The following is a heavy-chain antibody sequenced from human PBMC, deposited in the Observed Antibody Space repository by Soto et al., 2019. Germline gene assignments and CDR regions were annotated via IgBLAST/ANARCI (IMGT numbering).Heavy chain of an antibody. CDR1: GFTFSSYG. V-gene: IGHV3-33*01. D-gene: IGHD6-19*01. CDR2: IWYDGSNK. CDR3: ARGLSGWPLDY. J-gene: IGHJ4*02. Sequence: GGSLRLSCAASGFTFSSYGIHWVRQAPGKGLEWVAVIWYDGSNKYYADSAKGRFTISRDNSKNTLYLQMNSLRAEDTAVYYCARGLSGWPLDYWGQGTLVTVSS.